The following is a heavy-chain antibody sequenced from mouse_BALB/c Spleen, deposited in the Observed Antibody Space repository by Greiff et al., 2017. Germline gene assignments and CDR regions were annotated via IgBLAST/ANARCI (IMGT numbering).Heavy chain of an antibody. CDR1: GYSITSDYA. J-gene: IGHJ3*01. V-gene: IGHV3-2*02. CDR3: ARGDYSFAY. D-gene: IGHD1-1*01. CDR2: ISYSGST. Sequence: EVKLVESGPGLVKPSQSLSLTCTVTGYSITSDYAWNWIRQFPGNKLEWMGYISYSGSTSYNPSLKSRISITRDTSKNQFFLQLNSVTTEDTATYYCARGDYSFAYWGQGTLVTVSA.